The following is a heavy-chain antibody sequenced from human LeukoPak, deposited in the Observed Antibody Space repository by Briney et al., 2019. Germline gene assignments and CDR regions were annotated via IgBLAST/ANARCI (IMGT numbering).Heavy chain of an antibody. D-gene: IGHD1-26*01. CDR2: INPKSGGT. Sequence: ASXXXSCKASGYTITAYYIHWVRQAPGQGLEWMGQINPKSGGTKYAQKFQGRVTITRDRTSNTAYMELSGLRSDDTTMYYCARDWTGGSHDYWGQGTLVTVSS. J-gene: IGHJ4*02. CDR3: ARDWTGGSHDY. V-gene: IGHV1-2*06. CDR1: GYTITAYY.